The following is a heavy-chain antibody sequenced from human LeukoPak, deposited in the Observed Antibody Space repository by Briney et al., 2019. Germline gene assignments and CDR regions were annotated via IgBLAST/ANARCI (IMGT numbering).Heavy chain of an antibody. CDR2: ICAGGNTP. Sequence: PGGSLTLSCAASGFTFNNFGMSWVRQAPGKGPEWLWGICAGGNTPYYADSMNGRFAISKNNSKHMVYLQRTSLRAEDTAVYYCARDSTRWLQLYYFDSWGQGILVTVSS. CDR1: GFTFNNFG. D-gene: IGHD5-24*01. J-gene: IGHJ4*02. V-gene: IGHV3-23*01. CDR3: ARDSTRWLQLYYFDS.